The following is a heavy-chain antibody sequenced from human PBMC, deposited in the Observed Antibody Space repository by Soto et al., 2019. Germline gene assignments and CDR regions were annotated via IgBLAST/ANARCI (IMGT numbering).Heavy chain of an antibody. V-gene: IGHV1-3*01. D-gene: IGHD1-26*01. Sequence: VKVSCKASGYTFTSYPMHWVRQAPGQRLEWMGWINAANGDTRYSQKFQGRVTISSDISARTAYMELSSLRSEDTAVYYCARDVISGPSYPTAMDVWGKGTTVTVSS. CDR2: INAANGDT. CDR3: ARDVISGPSYPTAMDV. CDR1: GYTFTSYP. J-gene: IGHJ6*03.